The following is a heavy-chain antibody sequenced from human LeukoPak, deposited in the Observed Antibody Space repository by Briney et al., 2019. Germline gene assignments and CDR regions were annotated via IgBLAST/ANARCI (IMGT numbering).Heavy chain of an antibody. V-gene: IGHV4-39*07. CDR1: GGSISSSSYY. Sequence: PSETLSLTCTVSGGSISSSSYYWGWIRQPPGKGLEWIGSIYYSGSTYYNPSLKSRVTISVDTSKNQFSLKLSSVTAADTAVYYCARDGRYAAAGTRGAFDIWGQGTMVTVSS. CDR2: IYYSGST. D-gene: IGHD6-13*01. J-gene: IGHJ3*02. CDR3: ARDGRYAAAGTRGAFDI.